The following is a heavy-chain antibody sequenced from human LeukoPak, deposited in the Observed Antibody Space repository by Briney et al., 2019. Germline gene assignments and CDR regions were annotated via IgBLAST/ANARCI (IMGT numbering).Heavy chain of an antibody. D-gene: IGHD6-6*01. J-gene: IGHJ4*02. CDR1: GFTFSSYA. Sequence: GGSLRLSCVASGFTFSSYAMSWVRQAPGEGLEWVSAISASGDNTYYANSMKGRFTISRDNTKNTLNLQMNGLRDEDTAIYYCARDSSHYLGSSDYWGQGALVTVSS. V-gene: IGHV3-23*01. CDR3: ARDSSHYLGSSDY. CDR2: ISASGDNT.